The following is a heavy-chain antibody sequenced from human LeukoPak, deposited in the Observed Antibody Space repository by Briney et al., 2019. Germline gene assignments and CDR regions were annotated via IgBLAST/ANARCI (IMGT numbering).Heavy chain of an antibody. CDR3: ARDWGGGTHDY. J-gene: IGHJ4*02. Sequence: GGSLRLSCAASGFTFSSYEMNWVRQAPGKGLEWVSYISNSGSTIYHADSAKGRFTISRDNAKNSLYLQMNSLRAEDTAVYYCARDWGGGTHDYWGQGTLVTVSS. CDR1: GFTFSSYE. CDR2: ISNSGSTI. D-gene: IGHD3-10*01. V-gene: IGHV3-48*03.